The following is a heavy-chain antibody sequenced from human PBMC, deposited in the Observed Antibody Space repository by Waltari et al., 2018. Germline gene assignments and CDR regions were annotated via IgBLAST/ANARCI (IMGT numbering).Heavy chain of an antibody. CDR2: MTPNSGNT. J-gene: IGHJ4*02. Sequence: QVQLVQSGAEVKKPGASVKVSCKASGYTFSSYDMNWVRKDTGQGLEWMGWMTPNSGNTGYAQKFQGIVTITRNTSISTAYMELSSLRADDTAVYYCARVYCSGGSCYAYFDYWGQGTLVTVSS. CDR3: ARVYCSGGSCYAYFDY. CDR1: GYTFSSYD. D-gene: IGHD2-15*01. V-gene: IGHV1-8*03.